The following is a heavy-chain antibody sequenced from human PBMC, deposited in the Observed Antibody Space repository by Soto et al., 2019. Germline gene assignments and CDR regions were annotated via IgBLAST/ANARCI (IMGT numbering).Heavy chain of an antibody. CDR3: ARGLITIFGVVACDYYYGMDV. V-gene: IGHV3-30-3*01. J-gene: IGHJ6*02. Sequence: PGGSLRLSCAASGFTFSSYAMHWVRQAPGKGLEWVAVISYDGSNKYYADSVKGRFTISRDNSKNTLYLQMNSLRAEDTAVYYCARGLITIFGVVACDYYYGMDVWGQGTTVTVSS. D-gene: IGHD3-3*01. CDR1: GFTFSSYA. CDR2: ISYDGSNK.